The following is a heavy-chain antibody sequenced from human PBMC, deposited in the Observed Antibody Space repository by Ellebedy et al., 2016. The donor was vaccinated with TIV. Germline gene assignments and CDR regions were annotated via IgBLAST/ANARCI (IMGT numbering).Heavy chain of an antibody. Sequence: GGSLRLSXAASGFTVSSNYMSWVRQAPGKGLEWVAVIWYDGSNKYYADSVKGRFTISRDNSKNTLYLQMNSLRAEDTAVYYCARGLGTYYYDSSGRHYFDYWGQGTLVTVSS. CDR3: ARGLGTYYYDSSGRHYFDY. CDR2: IWYDGSNK. D-gene: IGHD3-22*01. V-gene: IGHV3-33*08. J-gene: IGHJ4*02. CDR1: GFTVSSNY.